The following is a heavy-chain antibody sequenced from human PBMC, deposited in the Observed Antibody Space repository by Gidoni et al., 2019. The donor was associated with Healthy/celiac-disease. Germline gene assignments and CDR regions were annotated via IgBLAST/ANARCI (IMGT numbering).Heavy chain of an antibody. D-gene: IGHD7-27*01. J-gene: IGHJ4*02. Sequence: QVQLVQSGAEVKKPGASVKVSCKASGYTFTSYYMHWVRQAPGQGLEWMGIINPSGGSTSYAQKFQGRVTMTRDTSTSTVYMELSSLRSEDTAVYYCARDLGSEFQGYYFDYWGQGTLVTVSS. CDR1: GYTFTSYY. V-gene: IGHV1-46*03. CDR3: ARDLGSEFQGYYFDY. CDR2: INPSGGST.